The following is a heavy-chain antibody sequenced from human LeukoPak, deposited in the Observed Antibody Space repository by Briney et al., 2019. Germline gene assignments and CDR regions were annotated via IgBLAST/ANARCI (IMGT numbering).Heavy chain of an antibody. CDR2: ISSSGSTI. V-gene: IGHV3-48*03. J-gene: IGHJ6*04. D-gene: IGHD3-10*01. CDR3: ARDARSVLLWFGELSDYGMDV. CDR1: GFTFSSYE. Sequence: GGSLRLSCAASGFTFSSYEMNWVRQAPGKGLEWVSYISSSGSTIYYADSVKGRFTISRDNAKNSLYLQMNSLRAEDTAVYYCARDARSVLLWFGELSDYGMDVWGKGTTVTVSS.